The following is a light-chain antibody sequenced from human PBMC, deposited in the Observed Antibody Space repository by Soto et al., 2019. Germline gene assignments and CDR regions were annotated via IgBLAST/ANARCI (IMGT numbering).Light chain of an antibody. CDR1: QIVNTN. J-gene: IGKJ1*01. V-gene: IGKV3-15*01. CDR3: QPYHNCPPIT. Sequence: EIGVTQSPATLSVSPGERSTLSCRASQIVNTNFSWYQHKPSHAPRLLIYGASTRATGIPPSFSGSGSGTEFTHTIRILLSADLAVYSCQPYHNCPPITFGQGTKGDIK. CDR2: GAS.